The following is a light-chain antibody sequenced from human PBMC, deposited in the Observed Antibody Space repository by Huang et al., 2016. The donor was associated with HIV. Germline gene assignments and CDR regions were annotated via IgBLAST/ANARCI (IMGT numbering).Light chain of an antibody. Sequence: DIQMTQSPPSLSASQGVRVTLKCRANQDICNFLAWFQQKPGGIPKLLIYSAATLQLGVPSRFTGRGSGTEFTLTITNLQPEDVATYYCQRYDTAPRAFGPGTKVDIK. V-gene: IGKV1-27*01. J-gene: IGKJ1*01. CDR3: QRYDTAPRA. CDR1: QDICNF. CDR2: SAA.